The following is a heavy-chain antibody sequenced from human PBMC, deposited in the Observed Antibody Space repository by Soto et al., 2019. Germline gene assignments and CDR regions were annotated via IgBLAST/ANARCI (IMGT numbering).Heavy chain of an antibody. V-gene: IGHV3-23*01. Sequence: EVQLLESGGGLVQPGGSLRLSCAASGFTFSSYAMTWVRQAPGKGLEWASGISGSGGSTYYADSVKGRFTISRDKSKNTLDLQMSSLRAEDTAVYYCAKTGTLDYWGQGTLVIVSS. CDR3: AKTGTLDY. CDR2: ISGSGGST. J-gene: IGHJ4*02. CDR1: GFTFSSYA.